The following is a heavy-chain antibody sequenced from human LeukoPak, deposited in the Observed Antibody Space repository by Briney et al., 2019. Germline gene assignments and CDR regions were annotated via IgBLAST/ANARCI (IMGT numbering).Heavy chain of an antibody. CDR3: ASRAKTWNAILTDNWFDP. CDR2: INHSGST. J-gene: IGHJ5*02. D-gene: IGHD1-1*01. Sequence: SETLSLTCAVYGGSFSGYYWSWIRQPPGKGLDWMGEINHSGSTNDNPSLKSRFTISVDTSKNQFSLKLSSVTAADTAVYYCASRAKTWNAILTDNWFDPWGQGTLVTVSS. CDR1: GGSFSGYY. V-gene: IGHV4-34*01.